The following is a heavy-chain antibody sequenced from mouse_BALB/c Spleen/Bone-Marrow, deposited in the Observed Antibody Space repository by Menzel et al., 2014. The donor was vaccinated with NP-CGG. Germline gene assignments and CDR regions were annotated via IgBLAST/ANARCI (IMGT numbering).Heavy chain of an antibody. J-gene: IGHJ4*01. Sequence: VKLMESGPGLVAPSQSLSITCTVSGFSLTSYDISWIRQPPGKGLEWLGVIWTGGGTNYNSAFVARLSISKDNSKSQIFLKMTSLQTDATAIYYCVRDPPHYYGSSPYAMDYWGPGTSVTVSS. CDR3: VRDPPHYYGSSPYAMDY. D-gene: IGHD1-1*01. CDR2: IWTGGGT. V-gene: IGHV2-9-2*01. CDR1: GFSLTSYD.